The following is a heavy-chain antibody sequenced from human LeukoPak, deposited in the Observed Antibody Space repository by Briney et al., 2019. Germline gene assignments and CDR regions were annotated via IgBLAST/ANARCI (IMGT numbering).Heavy chain of an antibody. Sequence: PSETLSLTCNVSGDSISRSRHFWAWIRQSPGRGLEWIGYIYNSGSTYYNPYLKSRVTISVDTSKNQFSLRLSSVTAADTAVYYCARWGTYASTSNWFDPWGQGTLVTVSS. CDR3: ARWGTYASTSNWFDP. D-gene: IGHD2-2*01. CDR1: GDSISRSRHF. V-gene: IGHV4-39*07. CDR2: IYNSGST. J-gene: IGHJ5*02.